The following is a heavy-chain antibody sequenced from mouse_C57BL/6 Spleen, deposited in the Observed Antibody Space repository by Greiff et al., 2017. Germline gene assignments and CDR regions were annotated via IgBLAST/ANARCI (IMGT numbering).Heavy chain of an antibody. Sequence: QVQLKESGAELVKPGASVKMSCKASGYTFTTSPIEWMKQNHGKSLEWIGNFHPYNDDTKYNEKFKGKATLTVEKSSSTVYLELSRLTSDDSAVYYCARGGSSYDYFDYWGKGTTLTVSS. CDR1: GYTFTTSP. CDR3: ARGGSSYDYFDY. CDR2: FHPYNDDT. D-gene: IGHD1-1*01. V-gene: IGHV1-47*01. J-gene: IGHJ2*01.